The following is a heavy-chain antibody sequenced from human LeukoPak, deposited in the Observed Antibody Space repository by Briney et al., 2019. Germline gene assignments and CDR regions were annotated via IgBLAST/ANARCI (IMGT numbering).Heavy chain of an antibody. D-gene: IGHD6-19*01. CDR3: ARDRGGSSGWYGFDY. CDR2: IYTSGST. J-gene: IGHJ4*02. CDR1: GGSISSGSYY. V-gene: IGHV4-61*02. Sequence: SQTLSLTCTVSGGSISSGSYYWSWIRQPAGKGLEWIGRIYTSGSTNYNPSLKSRVTISVDTSKNQFTLKLSSVTAADTAVYYCARDRGGSSGWYGFDYWGQGTLVTVSS.